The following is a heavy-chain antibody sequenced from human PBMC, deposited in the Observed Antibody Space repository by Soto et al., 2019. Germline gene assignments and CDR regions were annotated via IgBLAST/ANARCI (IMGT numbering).Heavy chain of an antibody. J-gene: IGHJ4*02. Sequence: SVKVSCKASGGTFSSYAISWVRQAPGQGLEWMGGIIANYGTANYAQKLQGRVTMTTDTSTSTAYMELRSLRSDDTAVYYCARVQYCTNGVCRSPFDYWGQGTLVTVSS. CDR3: ARVQYCTNGVCRSPFDY. V-gene: IGHV1-69*05. CDR2: IIANYGTA. CDR1: GGTFSSYA. D-gene: IGHD2-8*01.